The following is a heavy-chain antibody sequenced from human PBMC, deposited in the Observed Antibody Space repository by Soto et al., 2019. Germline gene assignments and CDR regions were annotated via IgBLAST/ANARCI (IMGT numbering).Heavy chain of an antibody. D-gene: IGHD6-13*01. CDR1: GFTLSAYW. V-gene: IGHV3-7*05. CDR3: ALGVSPSSSSLYLEAFEI. CDR2: INRDGSKK. J-gene: IGHJ3*02. Sequence: EVQLEESGGDLVQPGGSLRLSCAASGFTLSAYWMTWVRQAPGKGLEWVANINRDGSKKSYLDSVRGRFTISRDNVGNSPYLEMDSLRADDSALYYCALGVSPSSSSLYLEAFEIWGQGTMVTVSS.